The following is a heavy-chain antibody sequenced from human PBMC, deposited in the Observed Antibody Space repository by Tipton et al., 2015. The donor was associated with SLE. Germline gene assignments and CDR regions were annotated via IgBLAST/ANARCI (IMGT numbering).Heavy chain of an antibody. CDR2: IFYSGST. D-gene: IGHD5-12*01. Sequence: TLSLTCTVSGGSISRYYWNWIRQPPGKGLEWIGYIFYSGSTNYNPSLRSRVTMSVDTSKNQFSLKLSSVTAADTAVYYCARAGLATSYYYYMDVWGKGTTVTVSS. J-gene: IGHJ6*03. CDR3: ARAGLATSYYYYMDV. V-gene: IGHV4-59*01. CDR1: GGSISRYY.